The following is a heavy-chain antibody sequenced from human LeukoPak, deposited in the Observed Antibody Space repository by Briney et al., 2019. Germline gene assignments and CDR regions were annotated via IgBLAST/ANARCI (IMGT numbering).Heavy chain of an antibody. J-gene: IGHJ4*02. D-gene: IGHD4-17*01. V-gene: IGHV3-21*01. CDR2: IDPSSTYI. CDR3: TRGSYGDYEY. CDR1: GFTFSSYG. Sequence: GGSLRLSCAASGFTFSSYGMNWVRQAPGKGLEWVSSIDPSSTYIYYADSVKGRFTISRDNAQNSLYLQMNSLRAEDTAVYYCTRGSYGDYEYWGQGTLVTVSS.